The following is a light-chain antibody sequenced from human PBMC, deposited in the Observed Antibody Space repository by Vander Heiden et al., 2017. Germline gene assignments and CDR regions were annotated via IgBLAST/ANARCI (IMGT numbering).Light chain of an antibody. CDR2: DAS. CDR1: QSVSSY. J-gene: IGKJ2*01. Sequence: EIVLTQSPATLSLSPGERATLSCRASQSVSSYLAWYQQKPGQAPRLLIYDASNRATGIPARFSGSGSGTDFTLSISSLEPEDFAVYYCQQRSNWPPYTLGQGTKLRSN. CDR3: QQRSNWPPYT. V-gene: IGKV3-11*01.